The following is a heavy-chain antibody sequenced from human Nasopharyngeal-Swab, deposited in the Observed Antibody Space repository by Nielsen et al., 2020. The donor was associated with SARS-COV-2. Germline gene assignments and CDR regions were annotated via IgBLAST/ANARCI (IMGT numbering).Heavy chain of an antibody. D-gene: IGHD3-3*01. CDR2: IAYDGSNK. Sequence: GGSLRLSCAASGFTFSSYAMNWVRQAPGKGLEWVAVIAYDGSNKYYADSVKGRFTISRDNSKNTLYLQMNSLRAEDTAVYYCAKDLRVFGSYFDYWGQGTLVTVSS. J-gene: IGHJ4*02. CDR1: GFTFSSYA. V-gene: IGHV3-30*04. CDR3: AKDLRVFGSYFDY.